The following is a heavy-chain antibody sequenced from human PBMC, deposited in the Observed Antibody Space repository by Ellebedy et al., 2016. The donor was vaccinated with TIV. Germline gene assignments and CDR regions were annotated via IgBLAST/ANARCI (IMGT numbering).Heavy chain of an antibody. Sequence: GESLKISCTASAFVYGGFCMTWVRQAPGKGLEWVSSIDSSGGDTHYADSVKGRFTISRDNARNSLYLQMNSLRVEDTAVYYCVSSSPVIDYWGQGTLVTVSS. CDR3: VSSSPVIDY. V-gene: IGHV3-21*01. CDR2: IDSSGGDT. J-gene: IGHJ4*02. D-gene: IGHD6-13*01. CDR1: AFVYGGFC.